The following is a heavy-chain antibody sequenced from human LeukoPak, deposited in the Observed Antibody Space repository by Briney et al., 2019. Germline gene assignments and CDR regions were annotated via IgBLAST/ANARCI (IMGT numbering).Heavy chain of an antibody. V-gene: IGHV3-23*01. CDR2: ISGSGGST. Sequence: PGGSLRLSCAASGFTFSSYAMSWVRQAPGKGLEWISAISGSGGSTYYADSVKGRFTISRDNSKNTLYLHMNSLRAEDTAVYYCAKLGSPYFDWFLMDVWGQGTTVTVSS. CDR3: AKLGSPYFDWFLMDV. J-gene: IGHJ6*02. CDR1: GFTFSSYA. D-gene: IGHD3-9*01.